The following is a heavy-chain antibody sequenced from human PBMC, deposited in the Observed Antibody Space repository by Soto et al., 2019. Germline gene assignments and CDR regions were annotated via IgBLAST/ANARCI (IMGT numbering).Heavy chain of an antibody. CDR3: ARGRTRDGYRMTFDY. V-gene: IGHV4-31*03. Sequence: SETLSLTCTVSGGSISSGGYYWSWIRQHPGKGLEWIGYIYYSGSTYYNPSLKSRVTISVDTSKNQFSLKLSSVTAADTAVYYCARGRTRDGYRMTFDYWGQGTLVTVSS. D-gene: IGHD5-12*01. CDR1: GGSISSGGYY. J-gene: IGHJ4*02. CDR2: IYYSGST.